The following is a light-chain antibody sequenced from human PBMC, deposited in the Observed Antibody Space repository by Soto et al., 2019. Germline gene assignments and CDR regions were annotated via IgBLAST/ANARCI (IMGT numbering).Light chain of an antibody. V-gene: IGKV1-9*01. J-gene: IGKJ4*01. CDR3: QQLNSYPHT. CDR1: QGISSY. CDR2: AAS. Sequence: DIQLTQSPSFLSASVGDRVTITCRASQGISSYLAWYQQKPGKAPKLLIYAASTLQSGVPSRFSGSGSGTEFTLTISSLQTEDFATYYCQQLNSYPHTFGGGTKVDIK.